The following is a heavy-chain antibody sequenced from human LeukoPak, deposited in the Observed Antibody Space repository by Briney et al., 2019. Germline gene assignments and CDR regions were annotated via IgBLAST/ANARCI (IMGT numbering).Heavy chain of an antibody. J-gene: IGHJ4*02. V-gene: IGHV5-51*01. CDR1: GYSFSSYW. Sequence: GESLKISCKGSGYSFSSYWIGWVRQMPGKGLEWMGIIYPGDSDTRYGPSFQGQVTISADKSISTAYLQWSSLKASDTAMYYCARRRDLYSGSYYPFDYWGQGTLVTVSS. CDR2: IYPGDSDT. D-gene: IGHD1-26*01. CDR3: ARRRDLYSGSYYPFDY.